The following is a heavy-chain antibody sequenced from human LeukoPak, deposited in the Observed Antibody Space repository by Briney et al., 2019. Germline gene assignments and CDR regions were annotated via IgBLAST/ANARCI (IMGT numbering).Heavy chain of an antibody. D-gene: IGHD3-22*01. CDR2: ISSSSSYT. V-gene: IGHV3-21*04. CDR1: GFTFSSYS. CDR3: AKGRNYYDFDY. Sequence: GGSLRLSCAASGFTFSSYSMNWVRQAPGKGLEWVSSISSSSSYTYYADSVKGRFTISRDNSKNTLYLQMNSLRAEDTAVYYCAKGRNYYDFDYWGQGTLVTVSS. J-gene: IGHJ4*02.